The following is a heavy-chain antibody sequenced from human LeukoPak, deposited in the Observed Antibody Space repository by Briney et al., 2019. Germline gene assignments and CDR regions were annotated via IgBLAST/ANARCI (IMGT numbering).Heavy chain of an antibody. D-gene: IGHD3-22*01. Sequence: GGSLRLSCAASGFTFSNYAMSWVHQAPGKGLEWVSTITGSGDTTFYADSVKGRFTISRDNSKNTLFLQINSLTVEDTAFYYCAKDSYYDGTGYFDCWGQGILVTVSS. CDR3: AKDSYYDGTGYFDC. CDR2: ITGSGDTT. J-gene: IGHJ4*02. CDR1: GFTFSNYA. V-gene: IGHV3-23*01.